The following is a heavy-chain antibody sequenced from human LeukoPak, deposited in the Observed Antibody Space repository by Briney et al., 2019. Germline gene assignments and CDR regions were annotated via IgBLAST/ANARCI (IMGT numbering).Heavy chain of an antibody. V-gene: IGHV3-9*01. CDR3: AKDAGSTVTTDYGMDV. D-gene: IGHD4-17*01. CDR1: GFTFDDYA. J-gene: IGHJ6*02. CDR2: ISWNSGSI. Sequence: GGSLRLSCAASGFTFDDYAMHWVRQAPGKGLEWVSGISWNSGSIGYADSVKGRFTISRDNAKNSLYLQMNSLRAEDTALYYCAKDAGSTVTTDYGMDVWGQGTTVTVSS.